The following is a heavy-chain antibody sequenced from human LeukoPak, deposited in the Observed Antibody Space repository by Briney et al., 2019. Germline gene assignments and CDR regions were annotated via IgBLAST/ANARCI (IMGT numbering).Heavy chain of an antibody. CDR3: ARDLGYSGFDWAS. CDR2: IHSSGNT. J-gene: IGHJ5*02. V-gene: IGHV4-38-2*02. CDR1: GYSISSGYY. D-gene: IGHD5-12*01. Sequence: SATLSLTCTVSGYSISSGYYWGWIRQPPGKRLEWVGSIHSSGNTYYNPTLKSRVTISVDTSKNQFSLNLTSVTAADAAVYYCARDLGYSGFDWASWGPGTLVTVSS.